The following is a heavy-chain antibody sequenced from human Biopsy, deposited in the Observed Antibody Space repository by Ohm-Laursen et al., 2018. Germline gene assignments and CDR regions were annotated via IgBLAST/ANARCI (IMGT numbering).Heavy chain of an antibody. CDR1: GGSVSSSNYY. CDR3: ARVGVGAPSIDYFDS. CDR2: IYNTERT. J-gene: IGHJ4*02. D-gene: IGHD1-26*01. Sequence: TLSLTCSVSGGSVSSSNYYWNWIRQTPGKGLEWIGFIYNTERTNYNPSLKSRVTISVDRSKNHFSLELSSVTAADTAVYYCARVGVGAPSIDYFDSWGQGALVTVSS. V-gene: IGHV4-61*03.